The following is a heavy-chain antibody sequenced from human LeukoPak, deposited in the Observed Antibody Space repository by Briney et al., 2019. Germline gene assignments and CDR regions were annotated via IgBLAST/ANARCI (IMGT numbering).Heavy chain of an antibody. Sequence: GASVTVSCKASGYTFTGYYMHWVRQAPGQGVEWMGWINPNSGGTNYAQKFQGRVTMARDTSISTAYMDLSRLRSDDTAVYYCASALGYCTNGICPGAALDYWGQGTLVTVSS. CDR3: ASALGYCTNGICPGAALDY. CDR2: INPNSGGT. D-gene: IGHD2-8*01. J-gene: IGHJ4*02. CDR1: GYTFTGYY. V-gene: IGHV1-2*02.